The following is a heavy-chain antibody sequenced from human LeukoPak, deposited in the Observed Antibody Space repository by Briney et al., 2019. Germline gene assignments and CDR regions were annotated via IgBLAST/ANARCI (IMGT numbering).Heavy chain of an antibody. CDR1: GYSISSGQY. J-gene: IGHJ6*03. CDR2: IYHSGST. V-gene: IGHV4-38-2*02. CDR3: ARGTEYPDFWGYYYYYMDV. Sequence: SETLSLTCTVSGYSISSGQYWGWIRQPPGKGLEWIGSIYHSGSTFYEPSLKSRVTISVDTSKNHFSLNLSPVTAADTAVYYCARGTEYPDFWGYYYYYMDVWGKGTTVTVSS. D-gene: IGHD3-3*01.